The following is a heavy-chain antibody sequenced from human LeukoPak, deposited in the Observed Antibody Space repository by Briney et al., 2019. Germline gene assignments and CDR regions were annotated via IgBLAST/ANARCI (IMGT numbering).Heavy chain of an antibody. CDR2: ISSSSSTI. CDR1: GFTLSSYS. D-gene: IGHD3-10*02. V-gene: IGHV3-48*01. CDR3: AKSRVRGVYYFDY. J-gene: IGHJ4*02. Sequence: GGSLRLSCAASGFTLSSYSMNWVRQAPGKGLEWVSYISSSSSTIYYADSEKGRFTISRDNSKNTLYLQMNSLRAEDSAVYYCAKSRVRGVYYFDYWGQGTLVTVSS.